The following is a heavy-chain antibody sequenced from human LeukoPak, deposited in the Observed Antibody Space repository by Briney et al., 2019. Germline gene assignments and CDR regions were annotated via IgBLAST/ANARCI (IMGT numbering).Heavy chain of an antibody. Sequence: PGGSLRLSCAASGFTFSGFYMHWIRHAPGKGLVWVSHINWDGSSITYADSVKGRFTISRDNAKNTLYLQMDSLRAEDTAVYYCSRGGYSHAFDVWGQGTMVTVSS. CDR2: INWDGSSI. D-gene: IGHD2-15*01. CDR1: GFTFSGFY. J-gene: IGHJ3*01. CDR3: SRGGYSHAFDV. V-gene: IGHV3-74*01.